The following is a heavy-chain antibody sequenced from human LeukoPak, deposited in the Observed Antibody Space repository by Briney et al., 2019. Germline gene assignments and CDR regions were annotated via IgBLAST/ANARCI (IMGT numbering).Heavy chain of an antibody. D-gene: IGHD1-1*01. Sequence: GGSLRLSCAASGFTFSSYSMNWVRQAPGKGLEWVSYISSSSSTIYYADSVKGRFTISRDNAKNSLYLQMNSLRAEDTAVYYCARDLEGEGAYYYYYMDVWGKGTTVTVSS. V-gene: IGHV3-48*04. CDR2: ISSSSSTI. J-gene: IGHJ6*03. CDR1: GFTFSSYS. CDR3: ARDLEGEGAYYYYYMDV.